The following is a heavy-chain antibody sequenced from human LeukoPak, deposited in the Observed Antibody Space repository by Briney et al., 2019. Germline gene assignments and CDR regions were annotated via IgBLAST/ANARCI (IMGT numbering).Heavy chain of an antibody. Sequence: SETLSLTXTVSGDSLNSYYWSWIRQPPGEGVQWIGYIFYSGSSNYNASLRSRVAISVDTSKNQFSLKLTSVTAADTAVYYCAGRAARFFDYWGQGILVTVSS. V-gene: IGHV4-59*01. CDR3: AGRAARFFDY. CDR1: GDSLNSYY. CDR2: IFYSGSS. D-gene: IGHD6-25*01. J-gene: IGHJ4*02.